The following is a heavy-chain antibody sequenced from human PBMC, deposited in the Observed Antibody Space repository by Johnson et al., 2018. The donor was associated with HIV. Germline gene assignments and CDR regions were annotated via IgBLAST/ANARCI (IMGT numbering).Heavy chain of an antibody. CDR1: RFTFDDYA. Sequence: LVESGGVVVQPGGSLRLSCETSRFTFDDYAMHWVRQAPGKGLEWVSLINWDGDSTYYADSVKGRFTISRDNAKKSLYMQMNSLRAEDTGLYYCARESIFGVVIYAFDIWGQGTMVTVSS. J-gene: IGHJ3*02. D-gene: IGHD3-3*01. V-gene: IGHV3-43D*03. CDR2: INWDGDST. CDR3: ARESIFGVVIYAFDI.